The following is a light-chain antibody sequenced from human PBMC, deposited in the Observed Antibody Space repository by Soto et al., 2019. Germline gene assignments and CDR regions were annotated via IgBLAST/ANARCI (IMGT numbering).Light chain of an antibody. V-gene: IGKV3-15*01. CDR1: QSVSSN. J-gene: IGKJ1*01. CDR2: GAS. Sequence: EIVMTQSPATLSVSPVERATLSCRASQSVSSNLAWYQQKPGQAPRLLIYGASTRVTGIPARFSGGGSGTEFTLTISSLQSEDFAVYYCQQYNNWPGTFGQGTKVEIK. CDR3: QQYNNWPGT.